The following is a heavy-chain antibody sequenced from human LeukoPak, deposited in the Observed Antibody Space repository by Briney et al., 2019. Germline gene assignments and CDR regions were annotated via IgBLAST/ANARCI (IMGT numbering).Heavy chain of an antibody. J-gene: IGHJ4*02. V-gene: IGHV3-23*01. CDR2: ISGSGGGT. D-gene: IGHD2-2*01. Sequence: GGSLRLSCEASGVTFSSYVMSWVRQAPGKGPEWVSGISGSGGGTYYADSVKGRFAISRDNSKNTLYLQMNNVRVEDTAVYYCARGGSYCSSTKCYLHGYFVQWGQGTLVTVSS. CDR3: ARGGSYCSSTKCYLHGYFVQ. CDR1: GVTFSSYV.